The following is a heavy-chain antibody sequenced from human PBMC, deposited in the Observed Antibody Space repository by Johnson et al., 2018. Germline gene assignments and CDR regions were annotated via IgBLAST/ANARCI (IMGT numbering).Heavy chain of an antibody. D-gene: IGHD3-22*01. Sequence: QVQLQQWGAGLLKPSETLSLTCAVYGGSFSGYYWSWIRQPPGKGLEWIGEINHSGSTNYNPSLKSRVTISVDTSKNQFSLKLGSVTAADTAVYYCARALGNHYDSTGPRVHYYYYMDVWGKGTTVTVSS. CDR2: INHSGST. CDR3: ARALGNHYDSTGPRVHYYYYMDV. J-gene: IGHJ6*03. V-gene: IGHV4-34*01. CDR1: GGSFSGYY.